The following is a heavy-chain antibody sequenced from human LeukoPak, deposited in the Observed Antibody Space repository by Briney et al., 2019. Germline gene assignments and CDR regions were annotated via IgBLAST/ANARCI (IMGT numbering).Heavy chain of an antibody. CDR2: IYYSGST. CDR3: ARDRYYYGSGSYYWFDP. J-gene: IGHJ5*02. V-gene: IGHV4-59*01. D-gene: IGHD3-10*01. CDR1: GGSISSYY. Sequence: SETLSLTCTVSGGSISSYYWSWIRQPPGEGLEWIGYIYYSGSTNYNPSLKSRVTISVDTSKKQFSLKLSSVTAADTAVYYCARDRYYYGSGSYYWFDPWGQGTLVTVSS.